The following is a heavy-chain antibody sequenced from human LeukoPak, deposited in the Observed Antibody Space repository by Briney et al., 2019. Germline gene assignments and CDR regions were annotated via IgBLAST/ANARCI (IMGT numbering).Heavy chain of an antibody. CDR1: GFTFSSYA. Sequence: GGSLRLSCAASGFTFSSYAMSWVRQAPGKGLEWVSAISGSGGSTYYADSVKGRFTISRDNSKNTLYLQMNSLRAEDTAVYYCASSTLYSGSYATDYWGLGTLVTVSS. J-gene: IGHJ4*02. D-gene: IGHD1-26*01. CDR2: ISGSGGST. V-gene: IGHV3-23*01. CDR3: ASSTLYSGSYATDY.